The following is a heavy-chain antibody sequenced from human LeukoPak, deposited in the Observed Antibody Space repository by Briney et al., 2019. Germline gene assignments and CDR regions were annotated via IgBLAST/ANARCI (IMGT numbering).Heavy chain of an antibody. CDR2: INPSGGST. Sequence: ASVKVSCKASGGTFSSYAISWVRQAPGQGLEWMGIINPSGGSTSYAQKFQGRVTMTRDTSTSTVYMELSSLRSEDTAVYYCARGGAITMVRGATLDYWGQGTLVTVSS. D-gene: IGHD3-10*01. J-gene: IGHJ4*02. V-gene: IGHV1-46*01. CDR1: GGTFSSYA. CDR3: ARGGAITMVRGATLDY.